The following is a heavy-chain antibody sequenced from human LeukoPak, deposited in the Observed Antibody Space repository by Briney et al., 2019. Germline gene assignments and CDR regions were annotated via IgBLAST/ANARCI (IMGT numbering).Heavy chain of an antibody. CDR1: AGSISSSY. D-gene: IGHD4-11*01. CDR3: ARQGPLTTAVTTRTNPFDY. J-gene: IGHJ4*02. V-gene: IGHV4-59*08. Sequence: SETLSLTCTVSAGSISSSYWSWIRQPPGKGLEWIGYIYYSGSTNYNPSLKSRVTISVDTSKNQFSLKLNSVTAADTAVYYCARQGPLTTAVTTRTNPFDYWGQGTLVTVSS. CDR2: IYYSGST.